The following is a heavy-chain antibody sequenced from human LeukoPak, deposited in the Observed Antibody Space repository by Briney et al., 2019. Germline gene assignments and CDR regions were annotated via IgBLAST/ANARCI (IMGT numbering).Heavy chain of an antibody. CDR1: GYTFTSYA. D-gene: IGHD2-15*01. J-gene: IGHJ6*02. V-gene: IGHV1-3*01. Sequence: GASVKVSCKASGYTFTSYAIHWVRQAPGQRLEWMGWINAGNGNTKYSQKFQGRVTITRDTSASTAYMELSSLRSEDTAVYYCARGRDIVVVPSLYYYYGMDVWGQGTTVTVSS. CDR2: INAGNGNT. CDR3: ARGRDIVVVPSLYYYYGMDV.